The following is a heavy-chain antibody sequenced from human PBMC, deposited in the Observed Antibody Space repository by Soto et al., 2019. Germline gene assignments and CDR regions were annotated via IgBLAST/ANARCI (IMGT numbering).Heavy chain of an antibody. V-gene: IGHV1-18*01. Sequence: QVQLVQSGAEVKKPGASVKVSCKASGYTFTSYGISWVRQAPGQGLEWMGWISAYNGNTNYAQKLQGRVTMTTDTPPSTAYVELRSLRSDDTAVYSCARAPRSSWYAPWGQGTLVTVSS. J-gene: IGHJ5*02. D-gene: IGHD6-13*01. CDR3: ARAPRSSWYAP. CDR2: ISAYNGNT. CDR1: GYTFTSYG.